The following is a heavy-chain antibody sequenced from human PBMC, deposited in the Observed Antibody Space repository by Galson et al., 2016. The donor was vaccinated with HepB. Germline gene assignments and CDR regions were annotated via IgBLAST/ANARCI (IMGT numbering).Heavy chain of an antibody. Sequence: ETLSLTCAVSGGSITSDNYYWGWIRQPPGKGLEWIGSLSYTGSTYYNPSLKSRVTISVDTSKNQFSLKLNSVTAADTAVYYCGVVVPAADGWAFDIWGQGTMVTVSS. CDR1: GGSITSDNYY. J-gene: IGHJ3*02. CDR2: LSYTGST. V-gene: IGHV4-39*01. D-gene: IGHD2-2*01. CDR3: GVVVPAADGWAFDI.